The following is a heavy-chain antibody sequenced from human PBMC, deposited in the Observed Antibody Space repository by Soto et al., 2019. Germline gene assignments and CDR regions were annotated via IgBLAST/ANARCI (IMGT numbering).Heavy chain of an antibody. CDR3: ARWGSSGWYDYYYYGMDV. CDR1: GYTFASYD. J-gene: IGHJ6*02. CDR2: MNGNSGNT. V-gene: IGHV1-8*01. D-gene: IGHD6-19*01. Sequence: ASVKVSCKASGYTFASYDIDWVRQAAGQGPEWMGWMNGNSGNTGYAQKFQGRVTMTRNTSISTAYMELSSLRSEDTAVYYCARWGSSGWYDYYYYGMDVWGQGTTVTVSS.